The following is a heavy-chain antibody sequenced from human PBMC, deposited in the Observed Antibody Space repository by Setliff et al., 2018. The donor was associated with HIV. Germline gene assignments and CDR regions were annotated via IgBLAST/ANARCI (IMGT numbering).Heavy chain of an antibody. CDR2: IYYSGST. V-gene: IGHV4-39*02. D-gene: IGHD1-26*01. Sequence: SETLSLTCTVSGGSISSSSYYWGWIRQPPGKGLEWIGSIYYSGSTYYNPSLKSRVTISVDTSKNQFSLKLSSVTAADTAVYYCARDRGWELLNWFDPWGQGTLVTVSS. CDR3: ARDRGWELLNWFDP. J-gene: IGHJ5*02. CDR1: GGSISSSSYY.